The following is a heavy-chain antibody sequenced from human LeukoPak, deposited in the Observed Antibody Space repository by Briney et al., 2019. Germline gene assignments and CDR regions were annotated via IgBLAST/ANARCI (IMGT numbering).Heavy chain of an antibody. Sequence: GGSLRLSCTASGFTFSDYYMSWVRQAPGKGLEWVSSISSSSSYIYYADSVKGRFTISRDNAKNSLYLQMNSLRAEDTAVYYCAREGTPDCGGDCPEGLDIWGQGTMVTVSS. J-gene: IGHJ3*02. CDR2: ISSSSSYI. CDR1: GFTFSDYY. D-gene: IGHD2-21*02. V-gene: IGHV3-21*01. CDR3: AREGTPDCGGDCPEGLDI.